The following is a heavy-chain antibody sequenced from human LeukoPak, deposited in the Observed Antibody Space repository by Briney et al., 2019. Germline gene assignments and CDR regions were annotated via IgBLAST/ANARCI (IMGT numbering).Heavy chain of an antibody. J-gene: IGHJ5*02. CDR2: IIPIFGTA. CDR1: GGTFSSYA. V-gene: IGHV1-69*06. CDR3: ARDGSSWYLSNWFDP. D-gene: IGHD6-13*01. Sequence: ASVKVSCKASGGTFSSYAISWVRQAPGQGLEWMGGIIPIFGTANYAQKFQGRVTITADKSTSTAYMELSSLRSEDTAVYYCARDGSSWYLSNWFDPRGQGTLVTVSS.